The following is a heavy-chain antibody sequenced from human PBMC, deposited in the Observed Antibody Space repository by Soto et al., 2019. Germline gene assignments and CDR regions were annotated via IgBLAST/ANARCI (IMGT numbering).Heavy chain of an antibody. CDR3: ARDWEYCSSTSCQTRDYGMDV. CDR2: INPNSGGT. J-gene: IGHJ6*02. Sequence: ASVKVSCKASGYTFTGYYMHWVRQAPGQGLEWMGWINPNSGGTNYAQKFQGWVTMTRDTSISTAYMELSRLRSDDTAVYYCARDWEYCSSTSCQTRDYGMDVWGQGTTVTVSS. D-gene: IGHD2-2*01. CDR1: GYTFTGYY. V-gene: IGHV1-2*04.